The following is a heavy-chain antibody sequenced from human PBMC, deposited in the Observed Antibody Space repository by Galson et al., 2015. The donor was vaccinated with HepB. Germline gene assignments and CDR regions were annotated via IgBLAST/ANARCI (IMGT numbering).Heavy chain of an antibody. CDR1: GGSFSGYY. CDR2: INHSGST. D-gene: IGHD3-10*01. J-gene: IGHJ4*02. Sequence: SETLSLTCAVYGGSFSGYYWSWIRQPPGKGLEWIGEINHSGSTNYNPSLKSRVTISVDTSKNQFSLKLSSVTAADTAVYYCARGGLGRFYYYGSGSYFDYWGQGTLVTVSS. CDR3: ARGGLGRFYYYGSGSYFDY. V-gene: IGHV4-34*01.